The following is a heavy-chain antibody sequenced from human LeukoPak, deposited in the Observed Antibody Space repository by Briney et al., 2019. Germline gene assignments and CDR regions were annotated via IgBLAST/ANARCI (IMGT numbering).Heavy chain of an antibody. Sequence: ASVKVSCKASGYTFTSYGISWVRQAPGQGLEWMGWISAYNGNTNYAQKLQGRVTMTTDTSTSTAYMELRSLRSDDTAVYYCARGGCTNGVCPPFDYWGQGTLVTVSS. CDR1: GYTFTSYG. V-gene: IGHV1-18*01. CDR3: ARGGCTNGVCPPFDY. D-gene: IGHD2-8*01. CDR2: ISAYNGNT. J-gene: IGHJ4*02.